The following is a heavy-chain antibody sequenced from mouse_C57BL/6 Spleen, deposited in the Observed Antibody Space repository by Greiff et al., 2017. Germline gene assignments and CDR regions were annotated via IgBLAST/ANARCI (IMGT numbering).Heavy chain of an antibody. CDR2: IYPGDGDT. CDR1: GYAFSSSW. J-gene: IGHJ1*03. D-gene: IGHD2-1*01. Sequence: LQESGPELVKPGASVKISCKASGYAFSSSWMNWVKQRPGKGLEWIGRIYPGDGDTNYNGKFKGKATLTADKSSSTAYMQLSSLTSEDSAVYFCARSDGTRYFDGWGTGTTVTVSS. V-gene: IGHV1-82*01. CDR3: ARSDGTRYFDG.